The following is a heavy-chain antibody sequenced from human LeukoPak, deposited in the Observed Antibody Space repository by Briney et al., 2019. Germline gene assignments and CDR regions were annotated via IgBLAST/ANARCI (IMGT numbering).Heavy chain of an antibody. CDR3: AKDTSIGKYCTNGVCSPFDY. J-gene: IGHJ4*02. V-gene: IGHV3-23*01. CDR2: ISDGGDYT. CDR1: GFTFSSYA. D-gene: IGHD2-8*01. Sequence: PGGSLTPSCAGSGFTFSSYAMSWVRQAPGQGLEWVSVISDGGDYTSYADSVRGRFTISRDNSRNTLYLQMISLRPEDTAVYYCAKDTSIGKYCTNGVCSPFDYWGEGTLVTVSS.